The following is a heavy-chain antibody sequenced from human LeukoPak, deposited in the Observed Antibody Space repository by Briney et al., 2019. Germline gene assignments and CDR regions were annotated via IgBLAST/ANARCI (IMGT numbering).Heavy chain of an antibody. V-gene: IGHV3-48*03. CDR1: GFTFSAYE. J-gene: IGHJ3*02. CDR3: ARDTLEYSNSPDALDI. D-gene: IGHD4-23*01. CDR2: IGSSGSTV. Sequence: GGSLRLSCAASGFTFSAYEMNWVRQAPGKGLEWVSYIGSSGSTVYYADSVKGRFTISRDNAKNSLYMQMESLRDEDTAIYYCARDTLEYSNSPDALDIWGQGTMVTVSS.